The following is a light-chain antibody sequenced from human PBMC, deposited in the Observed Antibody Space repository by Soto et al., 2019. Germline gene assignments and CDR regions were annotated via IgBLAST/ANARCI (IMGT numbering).Light chain of an antibody. CDR2: DAS. CDR1: QSVSSY. CDR3: QQRSNRPPT. Sequence: EIVLTQSPATLSLSPGERATLSCRASQSVSSYLAWYQQKPGPAPRLLIYDASNRATGIPARFSGSGSGTDFTLTISSLEPEDFAVYYCQQRSNRPPTFGQGTKVEIK. V-gene: IGKV3-11*01. J-gene: IGKJ1*01.